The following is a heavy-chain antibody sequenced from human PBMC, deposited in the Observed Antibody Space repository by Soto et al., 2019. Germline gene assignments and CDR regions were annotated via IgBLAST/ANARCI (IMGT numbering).Heavy chain of an antibody. D-gene: IGHD2-15*01. CDR2: ISPGSRYP. CDR1: GFTLGDSY. J-gene: IGHJ5*02. CDR3: VRGGGGGLFDP. V-gene: IGHV3-11*06. Sequence: PGGSLRLSCAGSGFTLGDSYMSWIRQAPGKGLEWLSYISPGSRYPAYADSVKGRFTISRDNAKRSLYLQMMSLTAEDTPIYYCVRGGGGGLFDPWGQGTMVTVSS.